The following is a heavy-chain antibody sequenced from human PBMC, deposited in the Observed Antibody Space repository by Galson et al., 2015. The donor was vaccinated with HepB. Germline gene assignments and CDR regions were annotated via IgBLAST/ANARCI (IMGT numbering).Heavy chain of an antibody. CDR1: GFTFVNYA. V-gene: IGHV3-48*01. Sequence: SLRLSCAASGFTFVNYAMNWVRQAPGKELEWVSYISSSSSGITQYADSVKGRFTISRDNAKNSLYLQMNSLRSEDTAVYYCARETSSGWKIDEWGQGTLVTVSS. D-gene: IGHD6-19*01. CDR2: ISSSSSGIT. CDR3: ARETSSGWKIDE. J-gene: IGHJ4*02.